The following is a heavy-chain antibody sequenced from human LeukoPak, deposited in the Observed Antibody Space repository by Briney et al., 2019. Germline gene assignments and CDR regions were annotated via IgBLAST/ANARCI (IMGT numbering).Heavy chain of an antibody. CDR2: INHSGST. CDR3: ARGRPMVRGVIRCFDP. Sequence: PGGSLRLSCVVSGISLSNYAMTWVRQPPGKGLEWIGEINHSGSTNYNPSLKSRVTISVDTSKNQFSLKLSSVTAAATAVYYCARGRPMVRGVIRCFDPWGQGTLVTVSS. J-gene: IGHJ5*02. V-gene: IGHV4-34*01. D-gene: IGHD3-10*01. CDR1: GISLSNYA.